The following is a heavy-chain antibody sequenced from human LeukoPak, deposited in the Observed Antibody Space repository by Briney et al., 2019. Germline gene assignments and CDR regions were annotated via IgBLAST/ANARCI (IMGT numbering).Heavy chain of an antibody. CDR2: ISAYNGNT. J-gene: IGHJ6*02. CDR3: ATHVAAAGTYYYYGMDV. CDR1: GYTFTSYG. Sequence: ASVKVSCKASGYTFTSYGVSWVRQAPGQGLEWMGWISAYNGNTNYAQKLQGRVTMTTDTSTSTAYMELRSLRSDDTAVYYCATHVAAAGTYYYYGMDVWGQGTTATVSS. D-gene: IGHD6-13*01. V-gene: IGHV1-18*01.